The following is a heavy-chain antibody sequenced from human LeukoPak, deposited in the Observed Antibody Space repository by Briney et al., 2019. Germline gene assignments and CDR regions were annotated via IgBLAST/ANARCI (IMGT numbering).Heavy chain of an antibody. D-gene: IGHD6-19*01. Sequence: ASMKGSCKASGYTFTVSYIHWVRHAPGQGLEWMGWINPNSGVTHYPQKFQGRVTMTRDTSIRTAYMEVSSLRADDTAVYYCARGQQWLEAFDYWGQGTLVTVSS. CDR2: INPNSGVT. CDR3: ARGQQWLEAFDY. J-gene: IGHJ4*02. CDR1: GYTFTVSY. V-gene: IGHV1-2*02.